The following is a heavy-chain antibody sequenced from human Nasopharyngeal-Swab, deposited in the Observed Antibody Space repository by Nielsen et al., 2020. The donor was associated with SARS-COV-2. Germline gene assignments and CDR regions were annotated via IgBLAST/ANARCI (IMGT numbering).Heavy chain of an antibody. CDR1: GYTLTELS. V-gene: IGHV1-24*01. D-gene: IGHD1-14*01. CDR3: ATIFLNRDFDAFDI. Sequence: ASVTVSCKVSGYTLTELSMHWVRQAPGKGLEWMGGFDPEDGETIYAQKFQGRVTMTEDTSTDTAYMELSSLRSEDTAVYYCATIFLNRDFDAFDIWGQGTMVTVSS. J-gene: IGHJ3*02. CDR2: FDPEDGET.